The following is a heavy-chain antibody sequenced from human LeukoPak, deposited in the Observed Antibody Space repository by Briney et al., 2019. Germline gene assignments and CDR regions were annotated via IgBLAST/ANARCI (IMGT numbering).Heavy chain of an antibody. J-gene: IGHJ4*02. V-gene: IGHV4-34*01. Sequence: PSETLSLTCAVYGGSFSGYYWSWIRQPPGKGLEWIGEINHSGSTNYNPSLKSRVTISVDTSKNQFSLKLSSVTAADTAVYYCAREATGKGYSYGKTFDYWGQGILVTVSS. CDR2: INHSGST. D-gene: IGHD5-18*01. CDR3: AREATGKGYSYGKTFDY. CDR1: GGSFSGYY.